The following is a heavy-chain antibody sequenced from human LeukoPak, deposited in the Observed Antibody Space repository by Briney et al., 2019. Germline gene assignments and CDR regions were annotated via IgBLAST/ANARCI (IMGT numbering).Heavy chain of an antibody. CDR3: AKGMYCSSTSCSHYYYYYMDV. Sequence: GGSLRLSCAASGFTFSSYGMHWVRQAPGKGLEWVAFIRYDGSNKYYADSVKGRFTISRDNSKNTLYLQMNSLRAEDTAVYYCAKGMYCSSTSCSHYYYYYMDVWGKGTTVTVSS. D-gene: IGHD2-2*01. J-gene: IGHJ6*03. V-gene: IGHV3-30*02. CDR1: GFTFSSYG. CDR2: IRYDGSNK.